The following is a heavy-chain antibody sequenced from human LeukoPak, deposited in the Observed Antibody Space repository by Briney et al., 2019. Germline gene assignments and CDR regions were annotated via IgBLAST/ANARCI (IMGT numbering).Heavy chain of an antibody. CDR3: ARDTAMVSHFDY. Sequence: GASVKVSCKASGYTFTGYYMHWVRQAPGQGLKWMGWINPNSGGTNYAQKFQGRVTMTRDTSISTAYMELSRLRSDDTAVYYCARDTAMVSHFDYWGQGTLVTVSS. V-gene: IGHV1-2*02. CDR2: INPNSGGT. CDR1: GYTFTGYY. J-gene: IGHJ4*02. D-gene: IGHD5-18*01.